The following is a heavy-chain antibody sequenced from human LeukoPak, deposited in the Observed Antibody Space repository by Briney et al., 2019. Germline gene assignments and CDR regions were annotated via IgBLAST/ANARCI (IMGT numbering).Heavy chain of an antibody. V-gene: IGHV3-11*01. CDR1: GFTFSDCY. J-gene: IGHJ4*02. D-gene: IGHD6-19*01. Sequence: GGSLRLSCAASGFTFSDCYMSWLRQAPGKGLEWVSSVTSSGSAIFYADSVKGGFTISRDNAKNSLYLQMNSLRAEDTALYYCARGITVADLFDYWGQGTLVTVSS. CDR3: ARGITVADLFDY. CDR2: VTSSGSAI.